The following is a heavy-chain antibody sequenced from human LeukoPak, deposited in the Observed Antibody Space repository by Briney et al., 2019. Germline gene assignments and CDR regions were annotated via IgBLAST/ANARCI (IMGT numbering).Heavy chain of an antibody. J-gene: IGHJ3*02. D-gene: IGHD5-18*01. V-gene: IGHV3-20*04. CDR3: ARAEYSDAAFDI. CDR1: GFTFIGYE. Sequence: PGGSLRLSCEASGFTFIGYELNWFRQAPGKGPEWVSGIRNGGSTGYGDSVKGRFTISRDNAKNSLYLQMNSLRAEDTAVYYCARAEYSDAAFDIWGQGTMVTVSS. CDR2: IRNGGST.